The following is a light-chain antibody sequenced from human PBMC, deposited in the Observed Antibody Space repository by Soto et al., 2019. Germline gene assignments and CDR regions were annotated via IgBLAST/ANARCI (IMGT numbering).Light chain of an antibody. J-gene: IGKJ1*01. CDR1: QSVSSH. CDR2: DAS. V-gene: IGKV3-11*01. CDR3: QQRSNLWT. Sequence: EIVLTQSPATLSLSPGERATLSCRASQSVSSHLAWYQQKPGQAPRLLIYDASNRATGIPARFSGSGSGTDFTLTISSLEPEDFAVYYCQQRSNLWTFGQGTNVEI.